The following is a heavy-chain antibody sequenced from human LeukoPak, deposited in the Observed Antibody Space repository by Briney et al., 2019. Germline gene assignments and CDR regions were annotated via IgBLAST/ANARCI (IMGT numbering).Heavy chain of an antibody. D-gene: IGHD3-3*01. V-gene: IGHV3-74*01. CDR1: GFTFSSYW. J-gene: IGHJ4*02. CDR2: INSDGSTT. Sequence: GGSLRLSCAASGFTFSSYWMYWVRQAPGKGLVWVSRINSDGSTTNYADSVKGRFTISRDNAKNTLYLQMNSLRAEDTAVYYCARVPSPFYDFWTGYHELWGQGTLVTVSS. CDR3: ARVPSPFYDFWTGYHEL.